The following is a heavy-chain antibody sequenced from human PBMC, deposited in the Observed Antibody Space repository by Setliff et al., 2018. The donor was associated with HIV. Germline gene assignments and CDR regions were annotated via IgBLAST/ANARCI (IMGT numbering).Heavy chain of an antibody. V-gene: IGHV4-31*03. Sequence: PSETLSLTCTVSGGSISSGGYYWSWIRQHPGRGLDWIGYIYYSGNTYYNPSLKSRLTISVDTSKNHFSLKLSSVTAADTAVYYCARAFCSSASCYGGGDAFDIWGQGTMVTVSS. CDR3: ARAFCSSASCYGGGDAFDI. D-gene: IGHD2-2*01. CDR2: IYYSGNT. CDR1: GGSISSGGYY. J-gene: IGHJ3*02.